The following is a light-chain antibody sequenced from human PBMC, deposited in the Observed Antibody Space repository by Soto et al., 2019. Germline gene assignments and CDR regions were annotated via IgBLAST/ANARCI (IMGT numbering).Light chain of an antibody. CDR3: QQSYSSPT. CDR1: QSVSNN. Sequence: EIVMTPSPATLSVSPGARVTLSCRASQSVSNNLAWYQQKPGQAPRLLIYGASTRATGIPARFSGSGSGTDFTLTISSLHPEDFATYYCQQSYSSPTFGQGTRLEI. CDR2: GAS. J-gene: IGKJ5*01. V-gene: IGKV3-15*01.